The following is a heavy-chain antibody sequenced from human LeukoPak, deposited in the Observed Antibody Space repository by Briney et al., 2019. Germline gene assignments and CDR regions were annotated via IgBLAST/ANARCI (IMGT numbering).Heavy chain of an antibody. D-gene: IGHD6-19*01. CDR2: FDPEDGET. J-gene: IGHJ4*02. CDR1: GYTLTELS. V-gene: IGHV1-24*01. Sequence: GASVKVSCKVSGYTLTELSMHWVRQAPGKGLEWMGGFDPEDGETIYAQKFQGRVTMTEDTSTDTAYMEPSSLRSEDTAVYYCATDPRIGWYSFDYWGQGTLVTVSS. CDR3: ATDPRIGWYSFDY.